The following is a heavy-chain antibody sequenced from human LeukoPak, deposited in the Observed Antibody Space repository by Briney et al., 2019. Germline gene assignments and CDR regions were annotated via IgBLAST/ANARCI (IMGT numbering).Heavy chain of an antibody. CDR2: IYHSGST. D-gene: IGHD2-21*01. CDR3: ARRDVSWFDP. CDR1: GGSISSGGYS. Sequence: SETLSLTCAVSGGSISSGGYSWSWIRQPPGKGLEWIGYIYHSGSTYYNPSLKSRVTILVDRSKNQFSLKLSSVTAADTAVYYCARRDVSWFDPWGQGTLVTVSS. J-gene: IGHJ5*02. V-gene: IGHV4-30-2*01.